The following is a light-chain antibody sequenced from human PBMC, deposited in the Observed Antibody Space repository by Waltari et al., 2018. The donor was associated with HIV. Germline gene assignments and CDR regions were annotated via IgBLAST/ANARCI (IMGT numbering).Light chain of an antibody. CDR3: QQRSNWLT. Sequence: IVLPPSPATLSLSPGERATLSCRASQSVSSYLSWYQQKAGQAPRLLIYDATNRATVIPGRFSGSGAGKDFTITINSQEDEDFAVYYCQQRSNWLTFGGGTKVEIK. CDR1: QSVSSY. J-gene: IGKJ4*01. V-gene: IGKV3-11*01. CDR2: DAT.